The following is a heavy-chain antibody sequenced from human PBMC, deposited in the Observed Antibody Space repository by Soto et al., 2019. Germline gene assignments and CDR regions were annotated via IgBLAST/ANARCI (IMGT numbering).Heavy chain of an antibody. J-gene: IGHJ6*02. CDR1: GYTFTCYY. CDR3: ARGGGRGDGADTAMVTVPFYYYGMDV. V-gene: IGHV1-2*04. D-gene: IGHD5-18*01. Sequence: GXSVKVSCKASGYTFTCYYMHWVRQAPGQGLEWMGWINPNSGGTNEAQKFQGWVTMTRDTSISTAYMELSRLRSDDTAVYYCARGGGRGDGADTAMVTVPFYYYGMDVWGQGTTVTVSS. CDR2: INPNSGGT.